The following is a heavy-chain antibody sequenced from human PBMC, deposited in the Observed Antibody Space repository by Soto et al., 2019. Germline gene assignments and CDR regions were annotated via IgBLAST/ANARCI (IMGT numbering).Heavy chain of an antibody. Sequence: SETLSLTCTVSGGSVSSGSYYWSWIRQPPGKGLEWIGYIYYSGSTNYNPSLKSRVTISVDTSKNQFSLKLSSVTAADTAVYYCARDNRTIVRYYYYYGMDVWGQGTTVTVSS. CDR3: ARDNRTIVRYYYYYGMDV. V-gene: IGHV4-61*01. CDR1: GGSVSSGSYY. D-gene: IGHD3-16*02. J-gene: IGHJ6*02. CDR2: IYYSGST.